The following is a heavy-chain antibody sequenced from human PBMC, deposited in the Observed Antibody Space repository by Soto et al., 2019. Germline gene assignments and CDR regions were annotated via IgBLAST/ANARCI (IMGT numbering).Heavy chain of an antibody. Sequence: SETLSLTCTVSGGSISSHYWSWIRQPPGKGLEWIGYIHYSGTSNYNPSLKSRVTMSVDTSKNQFSLKLTSVTAADTAVYFCARIFEGKNYYYYMDVWGKGTTVTVSS. CDR2: IHYSGTS. D-gene: IGHD3-9*01. J-gene: IGHJ6*03. CDR3: ARIFEGKNYYYYMDV. V-gene: IGHV4-59*11. CDR1: GGSISSHY.